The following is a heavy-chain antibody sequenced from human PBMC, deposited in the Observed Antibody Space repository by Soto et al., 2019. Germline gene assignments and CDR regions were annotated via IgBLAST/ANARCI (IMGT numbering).Heavy chain of an antibody. V-gene: IGHV3-23*01. CDR3: AKGVGATTGRRSLDV. CDR2: IRGSGGNT. Sequence: EVQLLESGGGLVQPGGSLRLSCAASGFTFSSYAMSWVRQAPGKGLEWVSAIRGSGGNTYYTDSVEGRFTISRDNSKNTLYLQMNSRRAEDTAVYYCAKGVGATTGRRSLDVWGQGTTVTVSS. CDR1: GFTFSSYA. D-gene: IGHD1-26*01. J-gene: IGHJ6*02.